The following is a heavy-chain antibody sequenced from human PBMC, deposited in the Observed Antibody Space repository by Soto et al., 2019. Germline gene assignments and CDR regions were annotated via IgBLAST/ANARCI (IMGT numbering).Heavy chain of an antibody. V-gene: IGHV1-18*01. J-gene: IGHJ4*02. CDR3: ARVGCDLCPNDY. CDR2: ISAYNGDT. CDR1: GYTFTSYG. D-gene: IGHD3-3*01. Sequence: ASVKVSCKASGYTFTSYGISWVRQAPGQGLEWMGWISAYNGDTNYAQKLQGRVTMTTDTSTNTAYMELRSLRSDDTAVYYCARVGCDLCPNDYWGQGTLVTVSS.